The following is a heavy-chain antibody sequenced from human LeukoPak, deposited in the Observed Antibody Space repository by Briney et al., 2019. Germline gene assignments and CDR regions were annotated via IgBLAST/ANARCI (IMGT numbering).Heavy chain of an antibody. V-gene: IGHV3-23*01. CDR2: ISASGYNT. D-gene: IGHD2-2*01. Sequence: HPGGSLRLSCAASGFTFGSYAMSWVRQAPGKGLEWVSAISASGYNTYYADSVKGRFTISRDNSKNTLYLQMNSLRAEDTAVYYCARDCQYCSSTSCPCGMDVWGQGTTVTVSS. CDR3: ARDCQYCSSTSCPCGMDV. CDR1: GFTFGSYA. J-gene: IGHJ6*02.